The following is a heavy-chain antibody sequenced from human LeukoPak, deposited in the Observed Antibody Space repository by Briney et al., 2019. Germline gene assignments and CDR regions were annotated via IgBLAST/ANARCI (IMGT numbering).Heavy chain of an antibody. CDR3: ATDRGWRTTGYYLYYFEY. CDR2: IKHDGSEK. V-gene: IGHV3-7*01. D-gene: IGHD3-9*01. Sequence: AGGSLRLSCAASGFIFTNFFMSWVRQAPGKGLEWVASIKHDGSEKYYVDSVRGRFTISSDNTMNSLYLQMSSLRAEDTAVYYCATDRGWRTTGYYLYYFEYWGQGTLVTFSS. J-gene: IGHJ4*02. CDR1: GFIFTNFF.